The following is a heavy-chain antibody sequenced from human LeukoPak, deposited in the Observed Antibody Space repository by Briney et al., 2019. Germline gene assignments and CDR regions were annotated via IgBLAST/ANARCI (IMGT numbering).Heavy chain of an antibody. D-gene: IGHD5-12*01. CDR2: INHSRST. Sequence: SETLSLTCAVYGGSFSGYYWSWIRQPPGKGLEWIGEINHSRSTNYNPSLKSRVTISVDTSKNQFSLKLSSVTAADTAVYYCARVPLDIVATIGSYYFDYWGQGTLVTVSS. J-gene: IGHJ4*02. V-gene: IGHV4-34*01. CDR1: GGSFSGYY. CDR3: ARVPLDIVATIGSYYFDY.